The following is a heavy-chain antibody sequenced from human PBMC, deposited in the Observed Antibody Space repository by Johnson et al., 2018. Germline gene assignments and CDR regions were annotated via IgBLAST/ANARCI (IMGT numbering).Heavy chain of an antibody. V-gene: IGHV3-73*01. Sequence: VQLVQSGGGLVQPGGSLKLSCAASGFTFSDSAMHWVRQATGKGLEWVGRIRTKPNSYATANAASMIGRVTISSDDSKNTSYLQMDSLRTEDTAVYYCNRLHESKSLGNCSGGTCYFDFWGQGTLVTVSS. CDR1: GFTFSDSA. CDR2: IRTKPNSYAT. CDR3: NRLHESKSLGNCSGGTCYFDF. D-gene: IGHD2-15*01. J-gene: IGHJ4*02.